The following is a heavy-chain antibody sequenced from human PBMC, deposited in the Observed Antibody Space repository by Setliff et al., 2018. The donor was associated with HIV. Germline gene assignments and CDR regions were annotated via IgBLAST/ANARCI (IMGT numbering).Heavy chain of an antibody. CDR3: ARDVGLCGVDCWPYFYFDL. CDR2: THYSGSS. CDR1: GGFISNHY. D-gene: IGHD2-21*02. V-gene: IGHV4-59*11. J-gene: IGHJ2*01. Sequence: PSETLSLTCTISGGFISNHYWNWIRQPPGKGLEWIGSTHYSGSSYYSPSLKSRVTISLDTSKNQFSLKLSSMTAADTAVYYCARDVGLCGVDCWPYFYFDLWGRGNQVTVSS.